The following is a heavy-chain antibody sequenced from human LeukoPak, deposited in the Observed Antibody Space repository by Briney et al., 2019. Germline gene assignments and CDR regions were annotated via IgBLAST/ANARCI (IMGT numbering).Heavy chain of an antibody. Sequence: GGSLRLSCAASGFSLSSYYMSWVRQAPGKGLEWMANIGYDGSQKNYDDSLKGRFTISRDNAKNSVYLQMNSLRAEDTAVYHCAREYFPPGLLTIVFDNWGQGTLVTVSS. CDR1: GFSLSSYY. V-gene: IGHV3-7*01. J-gene: IGHJ4*02. CDR2: IGYDGSQK. D-gene: IGHD3-9*01. CDR3: AREYFPPGLLTIVFDN.